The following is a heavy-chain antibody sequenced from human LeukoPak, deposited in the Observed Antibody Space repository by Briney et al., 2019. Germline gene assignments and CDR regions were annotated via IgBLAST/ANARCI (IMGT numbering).Heavy chain of an antibody. D-gene: IGHD3-22*01. CDR3: AKGRYYDSRAYYSLDYFDY. CDR1: GFTFSSYE. V-gene: IGHV3-48*03. Sequence: GGSLILSCAASGFTFSSYEINWVRQAPGKGLEWVSYISSSGSTIYYADSVKGRFTISRDNAKNSLYLQMNSLRAEDTAVYYCAKGRYYDSRAYYSLDYFDYWGQGALVTVSS. CDR2: ISSSGSTI. J-gene: IGHJ4*02.